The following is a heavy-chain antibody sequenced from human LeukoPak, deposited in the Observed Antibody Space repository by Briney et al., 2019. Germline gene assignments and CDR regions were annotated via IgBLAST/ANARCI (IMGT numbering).Heavy chain of an antibody. Sequence: SETLSLTCNVSGESISSHYWSWTRQSPGKGLEWIGYVTNSGTTRFNPSLKSRVTISRDTSKNQISLRLSSVTAADTPVFFCAGFVVVRGPMEYYYYYMDVWGRGTTVIVSS. CDR1: GESISSHY. D-gene: IGHD2-2*01. V-gene: IGHV4-59*03. CDR2: VTNSGTT. J-gene: IGHJ6*03. CDR3: AGFVVVRGPMEYYYYYMDV.